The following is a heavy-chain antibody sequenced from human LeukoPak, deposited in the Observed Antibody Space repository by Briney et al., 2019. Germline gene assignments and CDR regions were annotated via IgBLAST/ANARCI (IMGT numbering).Heavy chain of an antibody. V-gene: IGHV3-30-3*01. D-gene: IGHD2-15*01. CDR1: GFTFSSYA. Sequence: GGSLRLSCAASGFTFSSYAMHWVRQAPGKGLEWVAVISYDGSNKYYADSVKGRFTISRDNSKNTLYLQMNSLRAEDTAVYYCAAVSGYSDYWGQETLVTVSS. CDR2: ISYDGSNK. J-gene: IGHJ4*02. CDR3: AAVSGYSDY.